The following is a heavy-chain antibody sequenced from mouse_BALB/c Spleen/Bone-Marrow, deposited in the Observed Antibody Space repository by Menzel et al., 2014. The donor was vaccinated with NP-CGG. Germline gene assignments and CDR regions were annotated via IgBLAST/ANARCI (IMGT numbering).Heavy chain of an antibody. V-gene: IGHV1S81*02. CDR2: INPSNGGT. J-gene: IGHJ4*01. D-gene: IGHD5-1*01. CDR3: TRLPH. Sequence: VKLQESGAELVTPGASVKLSCRASGYTFTNYYMYWVKQRPGQGLEWIGEINPSNGGTNFNEKFKSKATLTVDKSSSTAYMQLSSLTSEDSAVYYCTRLPHWGQGTSVTVSS. CDR1: GYTFTNYY.